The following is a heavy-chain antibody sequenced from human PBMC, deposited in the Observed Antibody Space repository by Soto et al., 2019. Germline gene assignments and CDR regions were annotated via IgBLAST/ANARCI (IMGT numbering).Heavy chain of an antibody. D-gene: IGHD6-6*01. Sequence: GGSLRLSCAASGFTFDDYAMHWVRQAPGKGLEWVSGISWNSGSIGYADSVKGRFTISRDNAKNSLYLQMNSLRAEDTALYYCAKVAARRPPTLYYYYGMDVWGQGTTVTVSS. CDR3: AKVAARRPPTLYYYYGMDV. CDR2: ISWNSGSI. V-gene: IGHV3-9*01. J-gene: IGHJ6*02. CDR1: GFTFDDYA.